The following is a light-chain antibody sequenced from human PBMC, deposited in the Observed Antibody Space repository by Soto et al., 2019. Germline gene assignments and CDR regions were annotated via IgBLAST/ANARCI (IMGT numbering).Light chain of an antibody. J-gene: IGLJ1*01. Sequence: QSALTQPASVSGSPGQSITISCTGTSSDVGSYNLVSWYQQHPGKAPKLMIYEVSKRPSGVSNRFSGSKSGNTASLTISGLQAGDEADYYCCSYAGSSTFALVFGTGTKLTVL. CDR1: SSDVGSYNL. V-gene: IGLV2-23*02. CDR2: EVS. CDR3: CSYAGSSTFALV.